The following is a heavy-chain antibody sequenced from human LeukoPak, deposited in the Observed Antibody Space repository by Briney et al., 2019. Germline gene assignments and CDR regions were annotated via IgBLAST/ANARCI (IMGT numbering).Heavy chain of an antibody. CDR3: ARHLLWFGELSGGFDY. CDR1: GFTFSSYS. CDR2: ISTSSSYI. V-gene: IGHV3-21*04. D-gene: IGHD3-10*01. Sequence: GGSLRLSCVASGFTFSSYSMNWVRQAPGKGLEWVSLISTSSSYIYYADSVKGRFTISRDNSKNTLYLQMNSLRAEDTAVYYCARHLLWFGELSGGFDYWGQGTLVTVSS. J-gene: IGHJ4*02.